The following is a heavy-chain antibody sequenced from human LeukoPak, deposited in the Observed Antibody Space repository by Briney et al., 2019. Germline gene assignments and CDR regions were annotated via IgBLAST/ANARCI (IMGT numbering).Heavy chain of an antibody. D-gene: IGHD3-22*01. CDR3: AKVGDKVVVTPRLDP. CDR2: ISGSGGST. CDR1: GFTFSSYA. J-gene: IGHJ5*02. Sequence: PGGSLRLSCAASGFTFSSYAMSWVRQAPGKGLEWVSAISGSGGSTYYADSVKGRFTISRDNSKNTLYLQMNSLRAEDTAVYYCAKVGDKVVVTPRLDPWGQGTLVTVSS. V-gene: IGHV3-23*01.